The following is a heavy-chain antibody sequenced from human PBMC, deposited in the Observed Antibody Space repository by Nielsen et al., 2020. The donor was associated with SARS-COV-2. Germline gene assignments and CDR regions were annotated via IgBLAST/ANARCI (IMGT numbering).Heavy chain of an antibody. V-gene: IGHV4-59*01. CDR2: IYYRGST. D-gene: IGHD1-26*01. Sequence: SETLSLTCTLSGGSFSSYYWSWIRQPPGQGLEWLGYIYYRGSTNYNPSLQSRVTISVDTSKNQFSLRLASVTPADTDVYYCARMYGGTIGYWGQGILVSVSS. CDR1: GGSFSSYY. J-gene: IGHJ4*02. CDR3: ARMYGGTIGY.